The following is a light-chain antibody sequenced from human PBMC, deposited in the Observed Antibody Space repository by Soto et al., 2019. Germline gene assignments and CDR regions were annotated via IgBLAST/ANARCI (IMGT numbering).Light chain of an antibody. CDR1: SSDVGGYKY. Sequence: QSVLTQPPSASGSLGQSVTISCTGTSSDVGGYKYVSWYQQHPGKAPKVMIYEVNKRPSGVPDRFSGSKSGNTASLTVSGLQAEDEADYYCQSHDNSLRGSVFGGGTKLTVL. J-gene: IGLJ2*01. V-gene: IGLV2-8*01. CDR3: QSHDNSLRGSV. CDR2: EVN.